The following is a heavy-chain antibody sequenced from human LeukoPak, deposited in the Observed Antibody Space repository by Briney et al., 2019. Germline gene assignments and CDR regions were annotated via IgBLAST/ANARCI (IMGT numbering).Heavy chain of an antibody. CDR2: IKQDGSEK. CDR3: ARGPRGYSYAWGY. V-gene: IGHV3-7*05. D-gene: IGHD5-18*01. CDR1: GFTFSDYW. J-gene: IGHJ4*02. Sequence: PGGSLRLSCAASGFTFSDYWMSWVRQAPGKGLGWVANIKQDGSEKYYVDSVKGRFTISRDNAKNSLYLQMNSLRAEDTAVYYCARGPRGYSYAWGYWGQGTLVTVSS.